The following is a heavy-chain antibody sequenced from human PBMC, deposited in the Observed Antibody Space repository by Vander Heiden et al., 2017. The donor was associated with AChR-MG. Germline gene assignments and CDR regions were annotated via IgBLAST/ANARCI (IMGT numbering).Heavy chain of an antibody. D-gene: IGHD2-15*01. CDR1: GLTVSSSA. CDR2: ISYDGRNK. CDR3: AREGLRYCSGGSCYGMDV. V-gene: IGHV3-30*04. J-gene: IGHJ6*02. Sequence: QVPLVESGGGVVQPGGSQRLSCSAPGLTVSSSAMHWVRQATGKGLEWVAVISYDGRNKSYADSVKGRFTISRDNSKNTLYLQMNSLRAEDTAVYYCAREGLRYCSGGSCYGMDVWGQGTTVTVSS.